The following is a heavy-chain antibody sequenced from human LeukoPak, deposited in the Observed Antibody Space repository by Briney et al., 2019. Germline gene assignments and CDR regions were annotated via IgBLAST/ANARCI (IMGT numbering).Heavy chain of an antibody. J-gene: IGHJ4*02. CDR2: ISYDGSNK. Sequence: PGGSLRLSCAASGFTFSSYGMHWVRQAPGKGLEWVAVISYDGSNKYYADSVKGRFTISRDNSKNTLYLQMNSLRAEDTAIYYCARGALTGYSSGWRLDYWGLGTLVTVSS. V-gene: IGHV3-30*03. CDR3: ARGALTGYSSGWRLDY. D-gene: IGHD6-19*01. CDR1: GFTFSSYG.